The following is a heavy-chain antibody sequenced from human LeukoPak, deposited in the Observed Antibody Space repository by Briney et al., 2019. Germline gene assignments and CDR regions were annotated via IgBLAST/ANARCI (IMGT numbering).Heavy chain of an antibody. J-gene: IGHJ4*02. V-gene: IGHV3-74*01. CDR3: ARGGGPYGSGWYGYDY. CDR1: GFTASSNY. CDR2: INGDGSST. D-gene: IGHD6-19*01. Sequence: GGSLRLSCAASGFTASSNYMSWVRQAPGKGLVWVSRINGDGSSTIYADSVKGRFTISRDNAKNTLYLQMSSLRAEDTAVYYCARGGGPYGSGWYGYDYWGQGTLVTVSS.